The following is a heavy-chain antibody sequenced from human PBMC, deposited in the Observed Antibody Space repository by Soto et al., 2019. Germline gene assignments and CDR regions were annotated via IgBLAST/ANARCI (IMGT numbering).Heavy chain of an antibody. Sequence: QVQLQESGPGLVKPSQTLSLTCTVSGGSISSGDYYWSWFRQPPGKGLEWIGYIYYTGSTYYNPSLKSRLTTSVDTSKNQLSLKLTSVTAADTAVYYCARAFDDSSGYYGGLGYWGQGTLVTVSS. D-gene: IGHD3-22*01. CDR2: IYYTGST. J-gene: IGHJ4*02. V-gene: IGHV4-30-4*08. CDR1: GGSISSGDYY. CDR3: ARAFDDSSGYYGGLGY.